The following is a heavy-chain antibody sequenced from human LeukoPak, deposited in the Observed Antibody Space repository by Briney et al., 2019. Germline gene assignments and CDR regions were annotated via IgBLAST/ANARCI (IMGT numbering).Heavy chain of an antibody. J-gene: IGHJ5*02. CDR1: GGTFSSYA. D-gene: IGHD2-2*01. CDR3: ARVGEYQLLATNWFDP. Sequence: SVKVSRKASGGTFSSYAISWVRQPPGQGLEWMGGIIPIFGTANYAQKFQGRVTITADASTSTAYMELSSLRSEDTAVYYCARVGEYQLLATNWFDPWGQGTLVTVSS. V-gene: IGHV1-69*13. CDR2: IIPIFGTA.